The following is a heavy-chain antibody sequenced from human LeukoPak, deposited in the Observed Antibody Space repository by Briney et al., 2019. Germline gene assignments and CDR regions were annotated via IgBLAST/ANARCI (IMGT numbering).Heavy chain of an antibody. CDR1: GFTFSSYA. D-gene: IGHD3-22*01. CDR2: ISGSGGST. J-gene: IGHJ4*02. V-gene: IGHV3-23*01. Sequence: RAGGSLRLTCAASGFTFSSYAMSWVRQAPGKGLEWASAISGSGGSTYYADSVKGRFTISRDNSKNTLYLQMNSLRAEDTAVYYCAKDHYYDSSGLLDYWGQGTLVTVSS. CDR3: AKDHYYDSSGLLDY.